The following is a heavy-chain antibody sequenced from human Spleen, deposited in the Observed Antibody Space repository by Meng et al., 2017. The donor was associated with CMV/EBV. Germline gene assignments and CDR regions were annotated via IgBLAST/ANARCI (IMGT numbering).Heavy chain of an antibody. V-gene: IGHV4-34*01. CDR3: ARGDGYATFDY. Sequence: GSLRLSCAVYGGSFSGYYWSWIRQPPGKGLEWIGEINHSGSTNYNPSLKSRVTISVDTSKNQFSLKLSSVTAADTAVYYCARGDGYATFDYWGQGTLVTVSS. CDR1: GGSFSGYY. J-gene: IGHJ4*02. D-gene: IGHD5-24*01. CDR2: INHSGST.